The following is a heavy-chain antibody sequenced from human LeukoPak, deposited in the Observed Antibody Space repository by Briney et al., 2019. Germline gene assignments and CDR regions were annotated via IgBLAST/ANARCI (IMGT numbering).Heavy chain of an antibody. CDR3: ARDEDGSGSSYYYYYGMDV. CDR2: INTNTGNP. Sequence: ASVKVSCKASGYTFTSYAMNWVRQAPGQGLEWMGWINTNTGNPTYAQGFTGRFVFSLDTSVSTAYLQISSLKAGDTAVYYCARDEDGSGSSYYYYYGMDVWGQGTTVTVSS. V-gene: IGHV7-4-1*02. J-gene: IGHJ6*02. D-gene: IGHD3-10*01. CDR1: GYTFTSYA.